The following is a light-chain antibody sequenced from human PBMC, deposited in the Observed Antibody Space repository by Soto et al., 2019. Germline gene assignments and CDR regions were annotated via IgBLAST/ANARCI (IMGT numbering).Light chain of an antibody. Sequence: DIVMTQSPLSLPVTPGEPASISCRSSQSLLHSNGFNYLDWYLQKPGQSPQVLIFLGSYRPSGVPDVSKAIGPVTDFTLKISKLSTEDDVLYLCRQVLPAPDTFRQETKLQIK. CDR1: QSLLHSNGFNY. V-gene: IGKV2-28*01. CDR3: RQVLPAPDT. CDR2: LGS. J-gene: IGKJ2*01.